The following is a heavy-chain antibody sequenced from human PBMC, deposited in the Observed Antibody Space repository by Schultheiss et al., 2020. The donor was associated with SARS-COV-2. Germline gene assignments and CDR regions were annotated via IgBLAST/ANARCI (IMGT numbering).Heavy chain of an antibody. CDR2: IIPILGIA. CDR3: AREWPLWNQLLYGMDV. CDR1: GGTFSSYA. V-gene: IGHV1-69*04. Sequence: SVKVSCKASGGTFSSYAISWVRQAPGQGLEWMGRIIPILGIANYAQKFQGRVTITADKSTSTAYMELSSLRSEDTAVYYCAREWPLWNQLLYGMDVWGQGTTVTSP. J-gene: IGHJ6*02. D-gene: IGHD2-2*01.